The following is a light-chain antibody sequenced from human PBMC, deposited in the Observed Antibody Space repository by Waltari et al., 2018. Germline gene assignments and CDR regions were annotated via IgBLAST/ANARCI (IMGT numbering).Light chain of an antibody. CDR1: QSGSRNC. V-gene: IGKV3-20*01. CDR2: SAS. Sequence: EIVLTQSPATLSLSPGERATLSCRASQSGSRNCLAWYRRKPGQAPRLIIYSASTRMGGLPDRFSGSGSGADFTLTLSSLEAEDVAVYYCQQCAGSPYTFGQGTKLEIK. J-gene: IGKJ2*01. CDR3: QQCAGSPYT.